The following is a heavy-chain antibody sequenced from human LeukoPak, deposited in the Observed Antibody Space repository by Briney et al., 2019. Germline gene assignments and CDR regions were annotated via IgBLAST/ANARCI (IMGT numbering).Heavy chain of an antibody. J-gene: IGHJ4*02. Sequence: GGSLRLSCAASGFTVSSNYMSWVRQAPGKGLEWVSAISGSGGSTYYADSVKGRLTISRDNSKNTLYLQMNSLRAEDTAVYYCAKGAEWELLFGTFDYWGQGTLVTVSS. CDR2: ISGSGGST. V-gene: IGHV3-23*01. D-gene: IGHD1-26*01. CDR1: GFTVSSNY. CDR3: AKGAEWELLFGTFDY.